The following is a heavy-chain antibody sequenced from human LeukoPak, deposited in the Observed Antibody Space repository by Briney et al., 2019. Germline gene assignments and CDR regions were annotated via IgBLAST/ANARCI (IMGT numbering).Heavy chain of an antibody. CDR2: IVPMYDAP. Sequence: SVKVSCKASGGTFSKYTINWVRQTPGQGLEWMGDIVPMYDAPNYAQKFQGRVSITTDEYASTGYMELSRLRSEDTAVYYCAMNRAYCGGDCYSPPFHTWGQGTVVTVSS. CDR3: AMNRAYCGGDCYSPPFHT. V-gene: IGHV1-69*05. CDR1: GGTFSKYT. D-gene: IGHD2-21*02. J-gene: IGHJ3*02.